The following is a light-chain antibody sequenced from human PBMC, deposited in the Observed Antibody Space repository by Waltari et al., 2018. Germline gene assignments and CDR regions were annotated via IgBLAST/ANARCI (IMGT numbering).Light chain of an antibody. J-gene: IGLJ2*01. CDR1: SSDVGGFNY. V-gene: IGLV2-14*01. Sequence: QSALTQPASVSGSPGQSITISCTGTSSDVGGFNYVSWYQQHPGKAPKLLIYEVSNRPSGISPRSSGSKSGTTASLTISGLQAEDEADYYCISFTNTKTLVFGGGTKLTVL. CDR3: ISFTNTKTLV. CDR2: EVS.